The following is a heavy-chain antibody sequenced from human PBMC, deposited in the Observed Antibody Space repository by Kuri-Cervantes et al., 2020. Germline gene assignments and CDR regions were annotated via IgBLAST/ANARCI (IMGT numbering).Heavy chain of an antibody. CDR3: ARGGTYDYIWGSYRNDGFDI. CDR1: GYTFTSYA. J-gene: IGHJ3*02. V-gene: IGHV1-3*01. CDR2: INAGNGNT. Sequence: ASVKVSCKASGYTFTSYAMHWVRQAPGQRLEWMGWINAGNGNTKYSQKFQGRVTITRDTSASTAYMELGSLRSEDTAVYYCARGGTYDYIWGSYRNDGFDIWGQGTMVTVSS. D-gene: IGHD3-16*02.